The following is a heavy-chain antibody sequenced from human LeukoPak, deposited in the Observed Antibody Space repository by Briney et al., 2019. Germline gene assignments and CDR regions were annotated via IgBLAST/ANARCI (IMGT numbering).Heavy chain of an antibody. J-gene: IGHJ4*02. CDR2: IIPFYDTT. V-gene: IGHV1-69*13. CDR1: GGTFSSNA. CDR3: ARVGIAAAGGGAQGVY. D-gene: IGHD6-13*01. Sequence: ASVKVSCKASGGTFSSNAINWVRQAPGQGLEWMGGIIPFYDTTNYAQKFQGRVTITADESTSTAYMELSSLRSEDTAVYYCARVGIAAAGGGAQGVYWGQGTLVTVSS.